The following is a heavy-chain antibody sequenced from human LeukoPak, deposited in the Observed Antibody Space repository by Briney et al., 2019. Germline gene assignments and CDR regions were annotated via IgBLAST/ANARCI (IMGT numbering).Heavy chain of an antibody. CDR2: INWNSGST. J-gene: IGHJ6*02. V-gene: IGHV3-20*01. Sequence: PGGSLRLSCAASGFTFDDYGMSWVRQAPGKGLEWVSGINWNSGSTGYADSVKGRFTISRDNAKNSLYLQMNSLRAEDTALYHCARMGCSGGSCYGPGYYYGMDVWGQGTTVTVSS. D-gene: IGHD2-15*01. CDR3: ARMGCSGGSCYGPGYYYGMDV. CDR1: GFTFDDYG.